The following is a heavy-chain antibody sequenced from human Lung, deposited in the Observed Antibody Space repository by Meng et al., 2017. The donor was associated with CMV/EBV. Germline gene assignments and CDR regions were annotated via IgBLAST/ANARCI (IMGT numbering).Heavy chain of an antibody. V-gene: IGHV4-30-4*08. CDR3: ANYRVGAGGQGS. CDR2: IYDSRSGTT. CDR1: GASISSGYYH. D-gene: IGHD6-13*01. J-gene: IGHJ5*02. Sequence: QVQLQESGPGLVKPSQTLSLTCTVPGASISSGYYHWSWIRQPQGKGLEYIGHIYDSRSGTTYYNPSLKSRVTISVDTSNNQFSLKVISVTAADTAVYYCANYRVGAGGQGSWGQGTLVTVSS.